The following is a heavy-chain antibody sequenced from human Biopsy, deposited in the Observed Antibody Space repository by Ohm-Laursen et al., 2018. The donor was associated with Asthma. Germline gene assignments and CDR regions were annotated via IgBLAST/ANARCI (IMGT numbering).Heavy chain of an antibody. CDR3: ARATSTWSQSGPHFFDH. J-gene: IGHJ5*02. Sequence: SQTLSLTCTVSPGSINDYYWNWIRQFPGKGLEWIGYVHSSGGTRFNPSLKSRVTVSVDTSVDQVSLKLSSVSAADTAIYYCARATSTWSQSGPHFFDHWGPGTLVTVSS. D-gene: IGHD6-13*01. V-gene: IGHV4-59*01. CDR2: VHSSGGT. CDR1: PGSINDYY.